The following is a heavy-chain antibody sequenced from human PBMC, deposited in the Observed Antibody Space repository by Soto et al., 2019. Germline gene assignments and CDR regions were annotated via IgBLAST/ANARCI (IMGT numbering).Heavy chain of an antibody. Sequence: AASVKVSFKASGYTFTSYYLHWVRQAPGQGLEWMGIINPSGGSTTYAQKFQGRVTMTRDTSTSTVYMELSSLRSEDTAVYYCARDRSSRWFYFDYWGQGTLVTVSS. J-gene: IGHJ4*02. CDR1: GYTFTSYY. CDR3: ARDRSSRWFYFDY. CDR2: INPSGGST. D-gene: IGHD2-2*01. V-gene: IGHV1-46*01.